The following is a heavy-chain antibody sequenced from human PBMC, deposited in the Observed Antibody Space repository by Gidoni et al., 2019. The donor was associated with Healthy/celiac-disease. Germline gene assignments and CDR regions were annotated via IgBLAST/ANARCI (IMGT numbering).Heavy chain of an antibody. J-gene: IGHJ6*02. CDR3: ARERLRFLESNTNYGMDV. Sequence: QVQLVQSGAEVKKPGASVKVSCTAAGYTCTGYYMHWVRHAPGQGLEWMGWINPNSGGTNYAQKFQGWVTMTRDTSISTAYMVLSRLRSDDTAVYYCARERLRFLESNTNYGMDVWGQGTTVTVSS. CDR2: INPNSGGT. V-gene: IGHV1-2*04. D-gene: IGHD3-3*01. CDR1: GYTCTGYY.